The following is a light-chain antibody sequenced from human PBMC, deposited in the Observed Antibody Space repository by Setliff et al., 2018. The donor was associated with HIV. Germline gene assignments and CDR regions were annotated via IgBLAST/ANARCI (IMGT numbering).Light chain of an antibody. V-gene: IGLV2-8*01. CDR2: EVN. Sequence: QSALTQPPSASGSPGQSVTISCTGTSSDVGGFNYVSWYQQHPGKAPKLMIYEVNKRPSGVPDRFSGSKSGNTASLTVSGLQAEDEAEYYCSSYAGSKNGFGTGTKGTV. CDR1: SSDVGGFNY. CDR3: SSYAGSKNG. J-gene: IGLJ1*01.